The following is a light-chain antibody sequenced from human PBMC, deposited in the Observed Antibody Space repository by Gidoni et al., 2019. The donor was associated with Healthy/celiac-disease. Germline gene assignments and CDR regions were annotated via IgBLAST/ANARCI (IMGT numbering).Light chain of an antibody. V-gene: IGKV3-15*01. CDR3: QQYNNWPPWT. CDR1: QSVSSN. CDR2: CAS. Sequence: EIVMTQSPATLSVSPGERATLSCSASQSVSSNLAWYQQKPGQAPRLLIYCASTRATGIPARFSGSGSGTEFTLTISSLQSEDFAVYYCQQYNNWPPWTFGQGTKVEIK. J-gene: IGKJ1*01.